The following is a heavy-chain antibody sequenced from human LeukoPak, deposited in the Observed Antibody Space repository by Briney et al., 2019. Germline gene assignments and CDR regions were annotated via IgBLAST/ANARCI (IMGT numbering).Heavy chain of an antibody. D-gene: IGHD1-26*01. Sequence: SVKVSCKASGGTFSSYAISWVRQAPGQGLEWMGGIIPIFGTANYVQKFQGRVTITADESTSTAYRETSSLRSEDTAVYYCARLRSYSGTYGYDYWGQGTLVTVSS. CDR2: IIPIFGTA. CDR3: ARLRSYSGTYGYDY. V-gene: IGHV1-69*13. J-gene: IGHJ4*02. CDR1: GGTFSSYA.